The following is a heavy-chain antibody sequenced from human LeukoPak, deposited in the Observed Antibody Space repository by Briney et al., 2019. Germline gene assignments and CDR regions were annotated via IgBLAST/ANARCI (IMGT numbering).Heavy chain of an antibody. J-gene: IGHJ6*03. Sequence: GGSLRLSCAASGFTFSSYAMSWVRQAPGKGLEWVSTIVGSGGSTYYADSVKGRFTFSRDNSQNTLYLQMNSLRAEDTAVYYCASRTDFWSGYAPWAWYYYYYMDVWGKGTTVTVSS. V-gene: IGHV3-23*01. CDR3: ASRTDFWSGYAPWAWYYYYYMDV. CDR1: GFTFSSYA. D-gene: IGHD3-3*01. CDR2: IVGSGGST.